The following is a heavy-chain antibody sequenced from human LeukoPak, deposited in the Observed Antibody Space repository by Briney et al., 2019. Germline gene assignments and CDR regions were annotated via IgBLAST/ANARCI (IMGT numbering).Heavy chain of an antibody. CDR1: GFTFSNYN. Sequence: GGSLRLSCAASGFTFSNYNINWVRQAPGKGLEWVSSISSSTTYIYYADSVKGRFTISRDNTKNSLYLQMNSLRAEDTAVYYCARSGIVGVTPPYYLDYWGQGTLVTVSS. CDR2: ISSSTTYI. J-gene: IGHJ4*02. D-gene: IGHD1-26*01. CDR3: ARSGIVGVTPPYYLDY. V-gene: IGHV3-21*01.